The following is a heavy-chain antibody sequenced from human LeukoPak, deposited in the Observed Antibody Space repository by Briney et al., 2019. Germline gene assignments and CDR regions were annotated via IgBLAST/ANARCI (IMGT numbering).Heavy chain of an antibody. V-gene: IGHV4-34*01. CDR3: ARVLLDLQLRYFDWLSRPLDY. CDR2: INHSGST. D-gene: IGHD3-9*01. CDR1: GGSFSGYY. J-gene: IGHJ4*02. Sequence: PSETLSLTCAVYGGSFSGYYWSWIRQPPGKGLEWIGEINHSGSTNYNPSPKSRVTISVDTSKNQLSLKLSSVTAADTAVYYCARVLLDLQLRYFDWLSRPLDYWGQGTLVTVSS.